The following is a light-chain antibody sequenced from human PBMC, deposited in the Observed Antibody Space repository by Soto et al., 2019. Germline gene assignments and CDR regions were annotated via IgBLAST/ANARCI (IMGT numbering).Light chain of an antibody. Sequence: EIVMTQSPAILSVSPGETATLSCRASQSVAKDLAWYQQKPGQAPRLLIYDASSRATGIPDRFSGGGSGTDFTLTISRLEPEDFAVYYCQQFSSYPLTFGGGT. J-gene: IGKJ4*01. CDR1: QSVAKD. CDR2: DAS. V-gene: IGKV3-20*01. CDR3: QQFSSYPLT.